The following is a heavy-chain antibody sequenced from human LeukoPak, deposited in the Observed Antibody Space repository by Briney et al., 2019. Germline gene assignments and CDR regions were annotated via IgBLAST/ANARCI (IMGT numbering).Heavy chain of an antibody. V-gene: IGHV4-30-4*08. D-gene: IGHD3-22*01. Sequence: PSETLSLTCTVSGGSISSGDYYWSWIRQPPGGGLEWIGYIYYSGSTYYNPSLKSRVTISVDTSKNQFSLKLSSVTAADTAVYYCARGHKGYYYDSSGYYYWGQGTLVTVSS. J-gene: IGHJ4*02. CDR1: GGSISSGDYY. CDR3: ARGHKGYYYDSSGYYY. CDR2: IYYSGST.